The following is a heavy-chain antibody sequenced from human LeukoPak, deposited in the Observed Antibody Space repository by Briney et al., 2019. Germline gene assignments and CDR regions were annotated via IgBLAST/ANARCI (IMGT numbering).Heavy chain of an antibody. Sequence: SETLSLTCSVSGGSISSGDYYWSWIRQHPGKGLEWIGYIHYSGSTYYNPSLKSRVSISVSTSKNRFSLQLSSVTATDTAVYYCARVIGYDQLDYWGQGTLVTVSS. CDR1: GGSISSGDYY. CDR3: ARVIGYDQLDY. V-gene: IGHV4-31*03. CDR2: IHYSGST. D-gene: IGHD5-12*01. J-gene: IGHJ4*02.